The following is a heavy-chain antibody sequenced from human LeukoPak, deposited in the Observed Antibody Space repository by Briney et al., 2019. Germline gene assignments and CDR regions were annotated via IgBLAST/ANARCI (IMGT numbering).Heavy chain of an antibody. J-gene: IGHJ4*02. D-gene: IGHD3-16*01. Sequence: GESLKISCAASGFTVSSNYMSWVRQAPGKGLEWVSVIYSGGSTYYADSVKGRLTISRDNSKNTLYLQMNSLRAEDTAVYYCARVGRGYFDYWGQGTLVTVSS. V-gene: IGHV3-53*01. CDR1: GFTVSSNY. CDR3: ARVGRGYFDY. CDR2: IYSGGST.